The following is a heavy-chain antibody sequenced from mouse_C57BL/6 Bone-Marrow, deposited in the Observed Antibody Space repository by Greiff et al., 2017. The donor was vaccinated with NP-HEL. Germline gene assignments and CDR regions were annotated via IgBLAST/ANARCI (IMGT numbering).Heavy chain of an antibody. CDR2: ISSGGSYT. V-gene: IGHV5-6*02. CDR3: ARRPYYYGSSYSLDY. J-gene: IGHJ2*01. D-gene: IGHD1-1*01. CDR1: GFTFSSYG. Sequence: EVKLVESGGDLVKPGGSLKLSCAASGFTFSSYGMSWVRQTPDKRLEWVATISSGGSYTYYPDSVKGRFTISRDNAKNTLYLQMSSLKSEDTAMYYCARRPYYYGSSYSLDYWGQGTILTVSS.